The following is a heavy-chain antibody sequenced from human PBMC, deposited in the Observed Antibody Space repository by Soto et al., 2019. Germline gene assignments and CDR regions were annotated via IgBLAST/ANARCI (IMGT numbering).Heavy chain of an antibody. CDR3: ARGPAYIDGWRTFDL. CDR1: DDSFRGAEYY. CDR2: TYYNGDT. J-gene: IGHJ4*02. Sequence: TSETLSLTCTVSDDSFRGAEYYWSWIRQPLGKGPEWIGYTYYNGDTKYNPALRSRVTMSEDTSKNQFSLRLSSVTAADTDVYFCARGPAYIDGWRTFDLWGRGILVTVSS. D-gene: IGHD6-19*01. V-gene: IGHV4-61*08.